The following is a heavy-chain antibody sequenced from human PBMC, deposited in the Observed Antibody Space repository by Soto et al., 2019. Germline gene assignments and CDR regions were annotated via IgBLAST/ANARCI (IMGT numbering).Heavy chain of an antibody. D-gene: IGHD3-3*01. CDR3: AKDHYYDFWLFDY. CDR1: GFTFSSYA. CDR2: ISGSGGST. V-gene: IGHV3-23*01. Sequence: GGSLRLSCAASGFTFSSYAMSWVRQAPGKGLEWVSAISGSGGSTYYADSVKGRFTISRDNSKNTMYLQMNSLRAEDTAVYYCAKDHYYDFWLFDYWGQGTLVTVSS. J-gene: IGHJ4*02.